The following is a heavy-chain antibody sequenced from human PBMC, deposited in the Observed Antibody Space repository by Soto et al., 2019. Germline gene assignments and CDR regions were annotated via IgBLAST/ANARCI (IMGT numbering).Heavy chain of an antibody. Sequence: QVQLVQSGAEVKKPGASVKVSCKASGYTFTSHDINWMRQATGQGLEWMGWMNPNSGHTNYAQKFQGRVTMTRDTSISTAYRELTNLRSEDTGIYYCASDMSTMWGQGTLVTVSS. D-gene: IGHD2-2*01. CDR2: MNPNSGHT. V-gene: IGHV1-8*01. CDR3: ASDMSTM. J-gene: IGHJ4*02. CDR1: GYTFTSHD.